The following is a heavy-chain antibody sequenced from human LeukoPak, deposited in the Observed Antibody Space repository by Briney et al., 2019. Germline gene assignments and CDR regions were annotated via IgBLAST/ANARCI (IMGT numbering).Heavy chain of an antibody. CDR1: GFTFSNYW. CDR3: ASAQD. Sequence: GGSLRLSCAASGFTFSNYWMSWVRQAPGKGLEWVANIKEDGTEKYYVDSVKGRFTISRDNAKNSLSLQMNSLRAEDTAVYYCASAQDWGQGTLVTVSS. J-gene: IGHJ4*02. CDR2: IKEDGTEK. V-gene: IGHV3-7*03.